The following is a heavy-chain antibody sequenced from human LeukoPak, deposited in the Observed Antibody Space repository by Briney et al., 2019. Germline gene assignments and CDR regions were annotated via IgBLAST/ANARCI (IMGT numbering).Heavy chain of an antibody. D-gene: IGHD5-24*01. J-gene: IGHJ4*02. CDR1: GFTFSSYA. CDR3: ARAGGEMATTWDFDY. V-gene: IGHV3-30-3*01. CDR2: ISYDGSNK. Sequence: PGRSLRLSCAASGFTFSSYAMHWVRQAPGKGLEWVAVISYDGSNKYYADSVKGRFSISRDNSKNTLYLQMNSLRAEDTAVYYCARAGGEMATTWDFDYWGQGTLVTVSS.